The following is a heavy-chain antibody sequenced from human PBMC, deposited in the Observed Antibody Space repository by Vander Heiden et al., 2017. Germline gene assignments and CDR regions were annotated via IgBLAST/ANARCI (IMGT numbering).Heavy chain of an antibody. CDR2: IWYDGSNK. CDR1: GFTFSSYG. D-gene: IGHD2-15*01. Sequence: QVQLVESGGGVVQPGRSLRLSCAASGFTFSSYGMHWVRQAPGKGLEWVAFIWYDGSNKYYADSVKGRFTISRDNSKNTLYLQMNSLRAEDTAVYYCARDLGSGGSGGIDYWGQGTLVTVSS. V-gene: IGHV3-33*01. CDR3: ARDLGSGGSGGIDY. J-gene: IGHJ4*02.